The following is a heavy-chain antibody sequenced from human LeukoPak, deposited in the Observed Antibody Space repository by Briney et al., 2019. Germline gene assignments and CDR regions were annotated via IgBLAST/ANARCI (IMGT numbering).Heavy chain of an antibody. D-gene: IGHD5-12*01. Sequence: GGSLRLSCAASGFTFDDYAMHWVRQAPGKGLEWVSGNSWNSGSIGYADSVKGRFTISRDNAKNSLYLQMNSLRAEDTALYYCAKDVEGYSGYDPADYYFDYWGQGTLVTVSS. CDR1: GFTFDDYA. V-gene: IGHV3-9*01. CDR2: NSWNSGSI. CDR3: AKDVEGYSGYDPADYYFDY. J-gene: IGHJ4*02.